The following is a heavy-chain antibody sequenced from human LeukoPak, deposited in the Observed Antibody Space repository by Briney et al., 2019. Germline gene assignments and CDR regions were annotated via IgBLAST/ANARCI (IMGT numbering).Heavy chain of an antibody. CDR2: IYYSGST. D-gene: IGHD2-2*01. CDR1: GGSISSSSYY. Sequence: SETLSLTCTVSGGSISSSSYYWGWIRQPPGKGLEWIGSIYYSGSTYYNPSLKSRVTISVDTSKNQFSLKLSSVTAADTAVYYCARELYCSSTSCPSQHWGQGTLVTVSS. CDR3: ARELYCSSTSCPSQH. J-gene: IGHJ1*01. V-gene: IGHV4-39*02.